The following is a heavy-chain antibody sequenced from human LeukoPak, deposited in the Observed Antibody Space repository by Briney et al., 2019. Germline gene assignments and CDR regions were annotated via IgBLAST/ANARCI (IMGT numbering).Heavy chain of an antibody. CDR2: IYSGGST. CDR3: LRGSGYYYGAHAFDI. CDR1: GFTVSSNY. J-gene: IGHJ3*02. V-gene: IGHV3-66*01. D-gene: IGHD3-22*01. Sequence: PGGSLRLSCAASGFTVSSNYMSWVRQAPGKGLEWVSVIYSGGSTYYADSVKGRFTISRDNSKNTLYPQMNSLRAEDTAVYYCLRGSGYYYGAHAFDIWGQGTMVTVSS.